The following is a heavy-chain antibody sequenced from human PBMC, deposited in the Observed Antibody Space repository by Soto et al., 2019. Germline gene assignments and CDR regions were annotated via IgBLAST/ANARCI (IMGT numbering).Heavy chain of an antibody. Sequence: QVQLVQSGAEVKKPGSSVKVSCKASGGTFSSYAISWVRQAPGQGLEWMGGIIPIFGTANYSQKFQGRVTITADESTSTAYMELSSLRSEDTAVYSCARDYLSCSSTSGRPQYYYGMDVWGQGTTVTVSS. D-gene: IGHD2-2*01. CDR1: GGTFSSYA. J-gene: IGHJ6*02. CDR3: ARDYLSCSSTSGRPQYYYGMDV. CDR2: IIPIFGTA. V-gene: IGHV1-69*01.